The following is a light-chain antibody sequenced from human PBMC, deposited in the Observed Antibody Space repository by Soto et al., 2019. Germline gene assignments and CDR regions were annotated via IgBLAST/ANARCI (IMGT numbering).Light chain of an antibody. J-gene: IGKJ1*01. CDR1: QSVASSY. CDR3: QQYGSSPTWT. CDR2: GAS. Sequence: ENVLTQSPGTVSLSPGERATLSCRASQSVASSYLAWYQQRPGQAPRLLIYGASSRATGIPDRFSGSGSGTDFTLTISRLEPEDFAVYYCQQYGSSPTWTFGQGTKVDIK. V-gene: IGKV3-20*01.